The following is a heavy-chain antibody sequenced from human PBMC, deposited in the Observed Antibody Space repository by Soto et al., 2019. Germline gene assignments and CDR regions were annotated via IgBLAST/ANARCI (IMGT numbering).Heavy chain of an antibody. V-gene: IGHV3-73*01. CDR1: GFTFSASP. D-gene: IGHD6-19*01. Sequence: EVQLVESGGGLVQPGGSLKLSCAASGFTFSASPMHWVRQASGKGLEWVGRIRSKANSYATTYAASVKGRVTISRDDSKNTAYLQMNSLKTEDTALYSCTRPVAEGWFDPWGQGTLVTVSS. CDR2: IRSKANSYAT. CDR3: TRPVAEGWFDP. J-gene: IGHJ5*02.